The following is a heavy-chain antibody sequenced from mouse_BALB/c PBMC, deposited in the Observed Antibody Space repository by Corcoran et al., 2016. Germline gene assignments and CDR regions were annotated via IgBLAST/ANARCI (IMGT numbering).Heavy chain of an antibody. Sequence: EVQLQQSGPELVKPGASMKISCKASGYSFTGYPMNWVKQSHGKNLEWIGLINPYNGGTSYNQKFKGKATLTVDKSSSTAYMELLSLTSEDSAVYSCARSGFYYGSSYGYAMDYWGQGTSVTVSS. CDR3: ARSGFYYGSSYGYAMDY. J-gene: IGHJ4*01. D-gene: IGHD1-1*01. CDR2: INPYNGGT. CDR1: GYSFTGYP. V-gene: IGHV1-26*01.